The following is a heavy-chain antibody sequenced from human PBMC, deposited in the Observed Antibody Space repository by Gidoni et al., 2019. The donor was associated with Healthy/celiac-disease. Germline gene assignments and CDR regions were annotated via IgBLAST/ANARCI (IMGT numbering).Heavy chain of an antibody. Sequence: QVQLVESGGGLVQPGRSLRLSCAASGFTLSSYARHWVRQAPGKGLEWVAVISYDGSNKYYADSVKGRFTISRDNSKNTLYLQMNSLRAEDTAVYYCARAQEELLFDYWGQGTLVTVSS. V-gene: IGHV3-30*04. D-gene: IGHD1-26*01. CDR3: ARAQEELLFDY. J-gene: IGHJ4*02. CDR2: ISYDGSNK. CDR1: GFTLSSYA.